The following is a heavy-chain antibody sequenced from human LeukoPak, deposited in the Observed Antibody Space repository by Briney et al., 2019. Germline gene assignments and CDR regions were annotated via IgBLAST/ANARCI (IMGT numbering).Heavy chain of an antibody. J-gene: IGHJ4*02. CDR3: AKSGYNRFDY. D-gene: IGHD5-24*01. Sequence: PGGSLRLSCAASGFSFSSYAMSWVRQAPGKGLEWVSSFSGSGGSTYYAVSVKGRFTISRDNSKNTLYLQMISLRAEDTAVYYCAKSGYNRFDYWGQGTLVTVSS. CDR2: FSGSGGST. CDR1: GFSFSSYA. V-gene: IGHV3-23*01.